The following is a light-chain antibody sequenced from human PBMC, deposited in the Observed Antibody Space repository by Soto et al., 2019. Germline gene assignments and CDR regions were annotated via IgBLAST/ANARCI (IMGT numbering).Light chain of an antibody. CDR3: CAYVGSSNSVV. Sequence: QSALTQPAPVSGSPGQLITISCTGTSSDVGNYNLVSWYQHHPGKAPKMMLYEGIKRPSGVSNRISGSKSGDTASLTISGLQAEDEADYYCCAYVGSSNSVVFGGGTKLTVL. J-gene: IGLJ2*01. V-gene: IGLV2-23*01. CDR1: SSDVGNYNL. CDR2: EGI.